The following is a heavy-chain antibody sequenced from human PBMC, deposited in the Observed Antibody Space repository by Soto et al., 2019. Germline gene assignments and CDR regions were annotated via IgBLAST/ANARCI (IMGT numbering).Heavy chain of an antibody. CDR3: ARHVPAAGYYYGMDV. V-gene: IGHV1-69*14. D-gene: IGHD2-2*01. J-gene: IGHJ6*02. CDR2: IIPIFGTA. CDR1: GGTFSSYA. Sequence: QVQLVQSGAEVKKPGSSVKVSCKASGGTFSSYAISWVRQAPGQGLEWMGGIIPIFGTANYAQKFQGRVTITAEKSTSTAYMELSSLRSEETAVYYCARHVPAAGYYYGMDVWGQGTTVTVSS.